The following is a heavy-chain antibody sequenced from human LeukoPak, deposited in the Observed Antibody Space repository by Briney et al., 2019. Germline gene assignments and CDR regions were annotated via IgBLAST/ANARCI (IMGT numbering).Heavy chain of an antibody. V-gene: IGHV4-39*07. CDR3: ARDREVLLWFGELLVRSRGWFDP. CDR2: IYYSGST. Sequence: PSETLSLTCTVSGGSISSSSYYWGWIRQPPGKGLEWIGSIYYSGSTYYNPSLKSRVTISVDTSKNQFSLKLSSVTAADTAVYYCARDREVLLWFGELLVRSRGWFDPWGQGTLVTVSS. D-gene: IGHD3-10*01. J-gene: IGHJ5*02. CDR1: GGSISSSSYY.